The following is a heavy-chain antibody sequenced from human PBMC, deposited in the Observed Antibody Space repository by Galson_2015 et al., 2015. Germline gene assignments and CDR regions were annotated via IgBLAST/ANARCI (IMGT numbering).Heavy chain of an antibody. CDR3: ARVTGEQRQDRYYYYGMDV. Sequence: SLRLSCAASGFTFSSYWMHWVRQAPGKGLVWVSRINSDGSSTSYADSVKGRFTISRDNAKNTLYLQMNSLRAEDTAVYYCARVTGEQRQDRYYYYGMDVWGQGTSVTVSS. V-gene: IGHV3-74*01. CDR1: GFTFSSYW. CDR2: INSDGSST. D-gene: IGHD3-16*01. J-gene: IGHJ6*02.